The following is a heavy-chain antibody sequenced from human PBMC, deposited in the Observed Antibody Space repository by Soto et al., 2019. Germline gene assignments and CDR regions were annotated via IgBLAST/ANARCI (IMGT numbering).Heavy chain of an antibody. V-gene: IGHV1-69*13. J-gene: IGHJ4*02. Sequence: SVKVSCKASGGTFSSYAISWVRQAPGQGLEWMGGFIPIFGTTNYAQKFQGRVTITADESTSTAYMELSSLRSEDTAVYYCTRDRGRRYNDGRGYYYSAYWGQGTLVTVSS. CDR2: FIPIFGTT. D-gene: IGHD3-22*01. CDR3: TRDRGRRYNDGRGYYYSAY. CDR1: GGTFSSYA.